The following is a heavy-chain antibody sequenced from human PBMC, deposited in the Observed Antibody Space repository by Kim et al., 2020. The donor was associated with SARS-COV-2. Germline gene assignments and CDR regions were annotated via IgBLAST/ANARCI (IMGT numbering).Heavy chain of an antibody. D-gene: IGHD6-25*01. V-gene: IGHV3-7*01. J-gene: IGHJ4*02. Sequence: YVDSGEGRFTVSRDNAKNSVYLQMNGLRPEDTAVYYCARDDGFRSIDHWGQGILVTVSS. CDR3: ARDDGFRSIDH.